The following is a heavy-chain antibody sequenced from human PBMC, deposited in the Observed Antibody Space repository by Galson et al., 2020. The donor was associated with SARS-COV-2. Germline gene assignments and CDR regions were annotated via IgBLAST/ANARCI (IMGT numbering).Heavy chain of an antibody. CDR1: GYTFTSYG. CDR3: ARDEYSSSLEDLDY. D-gene: IGHD6-6*01. V-gene: IGHV1-18*04. Sequence: ASVKVSCKTSGYTFTSYGISWVRQAPGQGLEWMGWISAYNGNTNYAQKLQGRVTMTTDTSTSTAYMELRSLRSDDTAVYYCARDEYSSSLEDLDYWGQGTLVTVSS. J-gene: IGHJ4*02. CDR2: ISAYNGNT.